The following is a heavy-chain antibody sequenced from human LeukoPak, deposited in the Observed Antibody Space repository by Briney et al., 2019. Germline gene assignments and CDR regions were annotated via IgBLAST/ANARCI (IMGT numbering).Heavy chain of an antibody. CDR2: ISGSGGST. V-gene: IGHV3-23*01. CDR1: GFTFSSYW. J-gene: IGHJ4*02. D-gene: IGHD3-22*01. Sequence: GGSLRLSCAASGFTFSSYWMSWVRQAPGKGLEWVSAISGSGGSTYYADSVKGRFTISRDNSKNTLYLQMNSLRAEDTAVYYCAKRVYDSSGYYWDYWGQGTLVTVSS. CDR3: AKRVYDSSGYYWDY.